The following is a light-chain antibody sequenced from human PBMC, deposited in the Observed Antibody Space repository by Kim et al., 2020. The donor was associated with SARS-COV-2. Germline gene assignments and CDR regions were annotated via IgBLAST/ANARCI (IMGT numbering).Light chain of an antibody. Sequence: PEKTALMTCGGDNSESKQGHWYRDEPAQAPLLVISYDINRPSGIPERFSGSNSGNTATLTITRVEAGDEADYYCQVWDINTDHPVIFGGGTQLTVL. CDR1: NSESKQ. V-gene: IGLV3-21*04. J-gene: IGLJ2*01. CDR2: YDI. CDR3: QVWDINTDHPVI.